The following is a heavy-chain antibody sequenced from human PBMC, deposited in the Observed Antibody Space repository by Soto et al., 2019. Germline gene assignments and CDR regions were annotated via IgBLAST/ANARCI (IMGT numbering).Heavy chain of an antibody. CDR1: GFTFSSYA. J-gene: IGHJ4*02. CDR2: ISGSGGST. Sequence: PGGSLRLSCAASGFTFSSYAISWVRQAPVKGLEWVSSISGSGGSTYYADSVKGRFTISRDNSKNTLYLQMNSLRAEDTAVYYCAKGGLTIAAAGTVDYWGQGTLVTVSS. CDR3: AKGGLTIAAAGTVDY. D-gene: IGHD6-13*01. V-gene: IGHV3-23*01.